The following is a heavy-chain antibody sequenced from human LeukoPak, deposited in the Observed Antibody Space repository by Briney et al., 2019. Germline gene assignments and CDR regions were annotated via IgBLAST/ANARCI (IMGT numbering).Heavy chain of an antibody. Sequence: ASVKVSCKASGYTFTSYDINWVRQAPGKGLEWMGGFDPEDGETIYAQKFQGRVTMTEDTSTDTAYMELSSLRSEDTAVYYCATGLGDSSGYYFDYWGQGTLVTVSS. CDR2: FDPEDGET. D-gene: IGHD3-22*01. J-gene: IGHJ4*02. CDR3: ATGLGDSSGYYFDY. CDR1: GYTFTSYD. V-gene: IGHV1-24*01.